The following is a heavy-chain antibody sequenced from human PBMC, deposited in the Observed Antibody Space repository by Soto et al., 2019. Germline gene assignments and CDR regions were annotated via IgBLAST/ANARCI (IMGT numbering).Heavy chain of an antibody. CDR2: IGTAGDT. J-gene: IGHJ6*02. V-gene: IGHV3-13*01. CDR3: AREPITMVRGVYYYYGMDV. CDR1: GFTFSSYD. Sequence: EVQLVESGGGLVQPGGSLRLSCAASGFTFSSYDMHWVRQATGKGLEWVSAIGTAGDTYYPGSVKGQFTISRENAKNSLYLQMNSLRAGDTAVYYCAREPITMVRGVYYYYGMDVWGQGTTVTVSS. D-gene: IGHD3-10*01.